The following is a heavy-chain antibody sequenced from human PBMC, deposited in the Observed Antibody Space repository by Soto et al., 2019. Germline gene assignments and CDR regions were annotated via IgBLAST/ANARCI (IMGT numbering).Heavy chain of an antibody. Sequence: GGSLRLSCAASGFTFSSYAMHWVRQAPGKGLEWVAVISYDGSNKYYADSVKGRFTISRDNSKNTLYLQMNSLRAEDTAVYYCARAPFYRQLQLFYYFDYWGQGTLVTVSS. D-gene: IGHD5-18*01. CDR3: ARAPFYRQLQLFYYFDY. J-gene: IGHJ4*02. CDR2: ISYDGSNK. CDR1: GFTFSSYA. V-gene: IGHV3-30-3*01.